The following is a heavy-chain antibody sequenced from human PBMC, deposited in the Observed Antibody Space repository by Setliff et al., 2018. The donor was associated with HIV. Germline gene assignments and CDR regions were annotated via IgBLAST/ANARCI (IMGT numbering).Heavy chain of an antibody. J-gene: IGHJ5*02. D-gene: IGHD3-22*01. Sequence: GASVKVSCKTSGDTLSIHPISWVRQAPGRGLDWMGGIIPAFGTANYAQKFQDRVTITTDESTTTVFMELTGLRSEGTAVYYCARDLVRFSSGYYYDWVDPWGQGTLVTVSS. CDR2: IIPAFGTA. V-gene: IGHV1-69*05. CDR3: ARDLVRFSSGYYYDWVDP. CDR1: GDTLSIHP.